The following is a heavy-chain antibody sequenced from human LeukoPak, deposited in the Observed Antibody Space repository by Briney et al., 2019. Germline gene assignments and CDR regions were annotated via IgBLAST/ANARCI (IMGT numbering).Heavy chain of an antibody. CDR2: ISGSGGRT. CDR3: AKRGVVIRVILVGFHKEAYYFDS. CDR1: GITLSNYG. V-gene: IGHV3-23*01. J-gene: IGHJ4*02. Sequence: GGSLRLSCAVSGITLSNYGMSWVRQAPGKGLEWVAGISGSGGRTNYADAVKGRFTISRANAKNTLFLQMNSLRVEDTAVYFCAKRGVVIRVILVGFHKEAYYFDSWGQGALVTVSS. D-gene: IGHD3-22*01.